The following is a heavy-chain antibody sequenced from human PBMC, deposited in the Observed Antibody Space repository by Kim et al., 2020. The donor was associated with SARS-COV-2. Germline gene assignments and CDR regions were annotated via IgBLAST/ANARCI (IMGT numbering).Heavy chain of an antibody. D-gene: IGHD3-9*01. Sequence: AREFQGRVTITADEYTSTAYMGLSSLRSEDTAVYYCARDSAVLRYVWFDPWGQGTLVTVSS. J-gene: IGHJ5*02. CDR3: ARDSAVLRYVWFDP. V-gene: IGHV1-69*01.